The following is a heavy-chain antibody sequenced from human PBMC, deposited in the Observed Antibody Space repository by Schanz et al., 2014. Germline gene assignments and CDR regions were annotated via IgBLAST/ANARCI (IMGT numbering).Heavy chain of an antibody. J-gene: IGHJ4*02. CDR2: MIGSGSSV. D-gene: IGHD3-22*01. CDR3: AKDGRLPYYGTGSDFDY. Sequence: VQLVESGGGVVQPGRSLRLSCAASGFTFSSYGMSWVRQAPGKGLEWVSRMIGSGSSVFYADSVKGRFTISRDNLKNTVYLQMNSLRAGDTAVYYCAKDGRLPYYGTGSDFDYWGQGTLVAVSS. CDR1: GFTFSSYG. V-gene: IGHV3-23*04.